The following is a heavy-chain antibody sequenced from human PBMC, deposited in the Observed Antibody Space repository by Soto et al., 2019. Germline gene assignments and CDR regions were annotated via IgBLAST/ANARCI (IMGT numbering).Heavy chain of an antibody. Sequence: QVQLVESGGGVVQPGRSLRLSCAVSGFTVSTYGMHWVRQAPGKGLEWVAVISRDGGTKYYADSVKGRFTISRDNSSTTLCLEMKSLRSDDMAVYYCTGEVASGYWGQGTLVTVSS. D-gene: IGHD2-8*02. J-gene: IGHJ4*02. CDR1: GFTVSTYG. CDR3: TGEVASGY. CDR2: ISRDGGTK. V-gene: IGHV3-30*03.